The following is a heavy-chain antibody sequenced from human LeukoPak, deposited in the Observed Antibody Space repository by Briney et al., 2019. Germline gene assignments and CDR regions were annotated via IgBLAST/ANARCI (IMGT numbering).Heavy chain of an antibody. V-gene: IGHV4-30-2*01. Sequence: PSETLSLTCAVSGGSISSGGYSWSWIRQPPGKGLEWIGYIYHSENTYYNPSLKSRVTISEDRSKNQFSLKLSSVTAADTAVYYCARGPDPYVVAATTFDYWGQGTLVTVSS. CDR3: ARGPDPYVVAATTFDY. CDR1: GGSISSGGYS. CDR2: IYHSENT. D-gene: IGHD2-15*01. J-gene: IGHJ4*02.